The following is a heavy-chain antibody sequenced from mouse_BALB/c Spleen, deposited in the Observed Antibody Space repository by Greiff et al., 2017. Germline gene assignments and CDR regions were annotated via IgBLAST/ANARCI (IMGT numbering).Heavy chain of an antibody. CDR2: ISDGGSYT. D-gene: IGHD2-14*01. CDR1: GFTFSDYY. J-gene: IGHJ2*01. V-gene: IGHV5-4*02. Sequence: ESGGGLVKPGGSLKLSCAASGFTFSDYYMYWVRQTPEKRLEWVATISDGGSYTYYPDSVKGRFTISRDNAKNNLYLQMSSLKSEDTAMYYCARGTTYYFDYWGQGTTLTVSS. CDR3: ARGTTYYFDY.